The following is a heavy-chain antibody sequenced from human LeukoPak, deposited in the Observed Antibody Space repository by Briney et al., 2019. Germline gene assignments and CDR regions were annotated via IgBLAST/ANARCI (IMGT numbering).Heavy chain of an antibody. CDR1: GLTLSYDW. V-gene: IGHV3-64D*06. D-gene: IGHD5-12*01. J-gene: IGHJ4*02. Sequence: PGGSLRLSCAASGLTLSYDWMHWLRQAPGKGLEYVSSISSNGGSTYYADSVKGRFTISRDNSKNTLFLQMSSLRTEDTAVYYCASPYSGYDYNFDHWGQGTLVTVSS. CDR3: ASPYSGYDYNFDH. CDR2: ISSNGGST.